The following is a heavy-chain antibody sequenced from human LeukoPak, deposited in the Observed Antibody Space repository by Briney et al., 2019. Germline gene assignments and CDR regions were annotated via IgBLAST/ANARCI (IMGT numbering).Heavy chain of an antibody. V-gene: IGHV3-7*03. CDR2: IKQDGSEK. CDR3: ARGQTTVTN. D-gene: IGHD4-17*01. CDR1: GFTLDDYA. Sequence: PGGSLRLSCAASGFTLDDYAMHWVRQAPGKGLEWVANIKQDGSEKYYVDSVKGRFTISRDNAKNSLYLQMNSLRAEDTAVYFCARGQTTVTNWGQGTLVTVSS. J-gene: IGHJ4*02.